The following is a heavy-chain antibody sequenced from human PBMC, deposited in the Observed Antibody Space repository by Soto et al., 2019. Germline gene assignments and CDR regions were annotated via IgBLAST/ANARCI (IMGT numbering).Heavy chain of an antibody. CDR3: ARDLRLTMIPTLVY. Sequence: QVQLVQSGAEVKKPGSSVKVSCKASGGTFSSYAISWVRQAPGQGLEWMGGIIPIFGTANYAQKFQGRVTITADESTSTDYMELSSMRSEDTAVYYCARDLRLTMIPTLVYWGQGTLVTVSS. D-gene: IGHD3-22*01. CDR1: GGTFSSYA. V-gene: IGHV1-69*01. CDR2: IIPIFGTA. J-gene: IGHJ4*02.